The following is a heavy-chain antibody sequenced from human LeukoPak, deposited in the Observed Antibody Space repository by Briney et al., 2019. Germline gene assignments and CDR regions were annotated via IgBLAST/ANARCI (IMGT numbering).Heavy chain of an antibody. J-gene: IGHJ4*02. D-gene: IGHD2-15*01. CDR2: IRYDGSNK. V-gene: IGHV3-30*02. CDR1: GFTFSSYG. Sequence: PGGSLRLSCAASGFTFSSYGMHWVRQAPGKGLEWVAFIRYDGSNKYYADSVKGRFTISRDNSKNTLYLQMNSLRAEDTAVYYCAKDLRSSRYCSGGSCYSADYWGQGTLVTVSS. CDR3: AKDLRSSRYCSGGSCYSADY.